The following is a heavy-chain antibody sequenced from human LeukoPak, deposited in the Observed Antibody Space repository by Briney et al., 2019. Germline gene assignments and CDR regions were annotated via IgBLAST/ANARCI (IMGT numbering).Heavy chain of an antibody. CDR3: ARAVVYYDSSGYYFDY. V-gene: IGHV4-59*01. CDR2: IYYSGST. J-gene: IGHJ4*02. Sequence: SETLSLTCTVSGGSISSYYWSWIRQPPGKGLEWIGYIYYSGSTNYNPSLKSRVTISVDTSKNQFSLKLSSVTAADTAVYYCARAVVYYDSSGYYFDYWGQGTLVTVSS. CDR1: GGSISSYY. D-gene: IGHD3-22*01.